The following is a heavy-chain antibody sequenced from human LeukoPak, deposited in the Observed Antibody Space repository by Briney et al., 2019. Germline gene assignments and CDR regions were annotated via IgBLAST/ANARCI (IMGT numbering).Heavy chain of an antibody. CDR1: GYTFTGYY. D-gene: IGHD6-13*01. Sequence: ASVKVSCKASGYTFTGYYMHWVRQAPGQGLEWMGWINPNSGGTNYAQKFQGRVTMTRDTSISTAYMELSRLRSDDTALYYCAKGRGSSSWYYFDYWGQGTLVTVSS. CDR2: INPNSGGT. CDR3: AKGRGSSSWYYFDY. V-gene: IGHV1-2*02. J-gene: IGHJ4*02.